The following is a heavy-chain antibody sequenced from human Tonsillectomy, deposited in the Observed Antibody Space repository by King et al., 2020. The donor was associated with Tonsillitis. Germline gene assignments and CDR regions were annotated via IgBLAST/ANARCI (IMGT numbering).Heavy chain of an antibody. Sequence: QLQESGPGLVKPSETLSLTCAVSGGSVSSGHYYWSWIRRPPGKGLEWIGHIYYSGGTTYNPSLKSRVTISVDTSENQFSLNLNSVTAADTAVYYCARTNLPPGIAPPFDYWGQGPLVTVSS. V-gene: IGHV4-61*01. CDR1: GGSVSSGHYY. CDR2: IYYSGGT. CDR3: ARTNLPPGIAPPFDY. J-gene: IGHJ4*02. D-gene: IGHD1-14*01.